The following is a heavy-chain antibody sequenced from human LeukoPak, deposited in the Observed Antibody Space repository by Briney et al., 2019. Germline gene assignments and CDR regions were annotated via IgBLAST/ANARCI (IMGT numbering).Heavy chain of an antibody. CDR2: INWDGDST. CDR3: AKGDRIGCYFDY. D-gene: IGHD6-19*01. CDR1: GYTFDDHV. Sequence: GGSLRLSCAGSGYTFDDHVMSWVRQAPGKGLEWVAGINWDGDSTGYGDSVKGRFIISRDNAKNSLFLQMNSLRAEDTALYHCAKGDRIGCYFDYWGLGTLVTVSS. J-gene: IGHJ4*02. V-gene: IGHV3-20*01.